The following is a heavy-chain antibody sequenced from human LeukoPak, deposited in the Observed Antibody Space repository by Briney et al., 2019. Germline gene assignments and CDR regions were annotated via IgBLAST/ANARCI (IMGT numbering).Heavy chain of an antibody. Sequence: SGTLSLTCTVSGGSISSYYWSWIRQPPGKGLEWIGYIYYSGSTNYNPSLKSRVTISVDTSKNQFSLKLSSVTAADTAVYYCARVTEGYSSGWLYFDYWGQGTLVTVSS. CDR1: GGSISSYY. J-gene: IGHJ4*02. D-gene: IGHD6-19*01. CDR3: ARVTEGYSSGWLYFDY. CDR2: IYYSGST. V-gene: IGHV4-59*01.